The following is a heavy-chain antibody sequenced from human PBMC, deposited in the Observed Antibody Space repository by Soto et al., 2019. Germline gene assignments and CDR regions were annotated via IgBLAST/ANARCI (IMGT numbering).Heavy chain of an antibody. CDR1: GFTFSSYA. CDR2: ISDSGGST. J-gene: IGHJ6*03. D-gene: IGHD2-15*01. V-gene: IGHV3-23*01. Sequence: EVQLLESGGGLVQPGGSLRLSCAASGFTFSSYAMSWVRQAPGKGLEWVSAISDSGGSTYYADSVKGRFTISRDNSKNTLDLQMHSLRADDTAVYYCAKSDRCSGGSCYSDYYYYYYMDVWGKGTTVTVSS. CDR3: AKSDRCSGGSCYSDYYYYYYMDV.